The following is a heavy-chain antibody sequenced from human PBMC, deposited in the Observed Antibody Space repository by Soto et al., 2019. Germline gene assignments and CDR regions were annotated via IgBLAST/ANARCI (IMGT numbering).Heavy chain of an antibody. CDR2: IFYLGSS. V-gene: IGHV4-39*01. Sequence: SEPLFLPSTVSGDSVVSSDFEWCWFLQPAGKGLELIGSIFYLGSSYYNPSLKSRVTMSVDTSKNQFSLRLRSVTAADTALYFCARHSLALRKNNWFDPWGQGIMVTVSS. CDR3: ARHSLALRKNNWFDP. CDR1: GDSVVSSDFE. J-gene: IGHJ5*02. D-gene: IGHD3-3*02.